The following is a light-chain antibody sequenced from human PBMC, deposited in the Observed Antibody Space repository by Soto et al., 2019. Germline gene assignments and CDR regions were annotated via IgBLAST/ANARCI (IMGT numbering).Light chain of an antibody. V-gene: IGKV3-15*01. J-gene: IGKJ1*01. CDR3: QQYNTCHMT. CDR2: HSS. Sequence: IVMTQSPGTLSLSPGDTATLSCRASQSITSHLAWYQQKPGQAPRLLIYHSSTRATGIPTRFSGSWSGTDFTLTISSLQSEDFAVNYCQQYNTCHMTVGQGTKVDIK. CDR1: QSITSH.